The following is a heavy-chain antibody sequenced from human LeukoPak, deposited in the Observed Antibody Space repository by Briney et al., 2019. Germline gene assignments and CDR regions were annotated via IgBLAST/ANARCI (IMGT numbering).Heavy chain of an antibody. J-gene: IGHJ3*01. D-gene: IGHD1/OR15-1a*01. V-gene: IGHV3-23*01. Sequence: GGSLRLSCAASGFTFSSYAMGWVRQAPGKGLEWVSTISGRGDVTYYADTVKGRFTVSRDSSKSTLYLEMNSLSAEDTAVYYCATERVTTPGFEAFGLWGQGTMVTVSS. CDR3: ATERVTTPGFEAFGL. CDR2: ISGRGDVT. CDR1: GFTFSSYA.